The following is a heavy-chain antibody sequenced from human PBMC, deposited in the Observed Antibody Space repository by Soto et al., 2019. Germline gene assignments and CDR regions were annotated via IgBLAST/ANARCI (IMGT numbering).Heavy chain of an antibody. CDR3: AKVNCGGDCYSVLSFDY. J-gene: IGHJ4*02. V-gene: IGHV3-30*18. Sequence: GGSLRLSCAASGFTFSSYGMHWVRQAPGKGLEWVAVISYDGSNKYYADSVKGRFTISRDNSKNTLYLQMNSLRAEDTAVYYCAKVNCGGDCYSVLSFDYWGQGTLVTVSS. CDR2: ISYDGSNK. D-gene: IGHD2-21*02. CDR1: GFTFSSYG.